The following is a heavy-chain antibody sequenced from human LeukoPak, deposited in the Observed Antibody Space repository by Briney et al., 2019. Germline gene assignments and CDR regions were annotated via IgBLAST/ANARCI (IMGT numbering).Heavy chain of an antibody. CDR1: GDTFSGFW. D-gene: IGHD2-15*01. V-gene: IGHV3-74*01. CDR3: AIIVVGYRGDWRDY. Sequence: GGSLRLSCAASGDTFSGFWMHWVRQGPGKGRVWVARINNDGSSRSYADVVKGRFTITRDNAKKTVYLQMNSLGVEDTALYYCAIIVVGYRGDWRDYWGQGTLVTVSP. CDR2: INNDGSSR. J-gene: IGHJ4*02.